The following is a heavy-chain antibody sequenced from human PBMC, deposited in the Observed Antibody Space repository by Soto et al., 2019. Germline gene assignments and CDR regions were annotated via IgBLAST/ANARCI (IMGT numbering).Heavy chain of an antibody. V-gene: IGHV4-59*08. CDR3: ASTRTYYYDSSPEAFDI. CDR1: GGSISSYY. J-gene: IGHJ3*02. CDR2: IYYSGST. Sequence: SETLSLTCTVSGGSISSYYWSWIRQPPGKGLEWIGYIYYSGSTNYNPSLKSRVTISVDTSKNQFSLKLNSMTAADTAVYYCASTRTYYYDSSPEAFDIWGQGTMVT. D-gene: IGHD3-22*01.